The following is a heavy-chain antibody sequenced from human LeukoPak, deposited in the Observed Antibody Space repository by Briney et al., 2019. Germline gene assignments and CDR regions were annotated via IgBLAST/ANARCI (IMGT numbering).Heavy chain of an antibody. D-gene: IGHD7-27*01. V-gene: IGHV3-23*01. CDR2: IVGSGDTT. CDR1: GFTFSSYS. CDR3: ARTSTGEPDLRYFDL. Sequence: GGSLRLSCAASGFTFSSYSMNWVRQAPGKGLEWVSAIVGSGDTTYYADSVKGRFTISRDNSKNTVYVQMKSLRDEDTAVYYCARTSTGEPDLRYFDLWGRGTLVTVSS. J-gene: IGHJ2*01.